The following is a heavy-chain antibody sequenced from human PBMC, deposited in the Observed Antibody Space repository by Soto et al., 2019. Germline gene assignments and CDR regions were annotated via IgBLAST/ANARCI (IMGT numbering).Heavy chain of an antibody. J-gene: IGHJ6*03. V-gene: IGHV4-59*01. D-gene: IGHD6-13*01. CDR1: GGSISRYY. CDR2: IYYSGST. CDR3: ARDRIAAASYMDV. Sequence: SETLSLTCTVSGGSISRYYWSWILQPPGKGLEWIGYIYYSGSTNYNPSLKSRVTISVDTSKNQFSLKLSSVTAADTAVYYCARDRIAAASYMDVWGKGTTVTVSS.